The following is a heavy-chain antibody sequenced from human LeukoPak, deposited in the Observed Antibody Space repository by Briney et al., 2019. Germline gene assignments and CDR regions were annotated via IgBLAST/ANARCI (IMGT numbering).Heavy chain of an antibody. Sequence: SETLSLTCAVSVDSNSTNYWWTWVRQPPGKGLEWIGEVYHSGSINYNPSLKNRVTLSIDKSNDHFSLRLSSLSAADTAVYYCARGISGYFGTSGYYYDYWGQGTLVTVSS. CDR2: VYHSGSI. CDR1: VDSNSTNYW. J-gene: IGHJ4*02. D-gene: IGHD3-22*01. CDR3: ARGISGYFGTSGYYYDY. V-gene: IGHV4-4*02.